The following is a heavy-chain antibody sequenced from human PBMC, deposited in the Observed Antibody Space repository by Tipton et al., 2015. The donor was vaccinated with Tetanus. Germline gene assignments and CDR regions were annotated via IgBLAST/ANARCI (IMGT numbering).Heavy chain of an antibody. CDR3: ATTYCSSTSCHPYYYGMDV. Sequence: QLVQSGAEVKKPGESLKISCKGSGYSFTSYWIGWVRQMPGKGLEWMGIIYPGDSDTRYSPPFQGQVTISADKSISTAYLQWSSLKASDTAMYYCATTYCSSTSCHPYYYGMDVWGQGTTVTVSS. CDR1: GYSFTSYW. J-gene: IGHJ6*02. V-gene: IGHV5-51*01. D-gene: IGHD2-2*01. CDR2: IYPGDSDT.